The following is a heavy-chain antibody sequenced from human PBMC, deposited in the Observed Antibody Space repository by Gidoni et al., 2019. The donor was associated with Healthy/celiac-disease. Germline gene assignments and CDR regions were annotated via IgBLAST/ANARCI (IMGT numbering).Heavy chain of an antibody. Sequence: QVQLVQSGAEVKKPVSSVKVSCKASGGTFSSYAISWVRQAPGQGLEWMGGFIPIFGTANYEQKFQGRVTITADESTSTADMELSSLRSEDTAVYYCARVTGVNGAFDIWGQGTMVTVSS. CDR3: ARVTGVNGAFDI. V-gene: IGHV1-69*01. CDR2: FIPIFGTA. J-gene: IGHJ3*02. CDR1: GGTFSSYA. D-gene: IGHD7-27*01.